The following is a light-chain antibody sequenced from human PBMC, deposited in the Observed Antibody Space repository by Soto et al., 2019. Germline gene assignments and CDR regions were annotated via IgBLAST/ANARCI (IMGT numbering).Light chain of an antibody. V-gene: IGKV3-20*01. CDR3: QQYNYSPLT. J-gene: IGKJ4*01. CDR1: ETVAGSY. Sequence: EIVLTQSPGTLSLSPGERATLSCRASETVAGSYLAWYQQKPGQAPRLLIHGASTRATGIADRFSGSGSGTDFTLTISRLEPEDFAVYYCQQYNYSPLTFGGGTKVDIK. CDR2: GAS.